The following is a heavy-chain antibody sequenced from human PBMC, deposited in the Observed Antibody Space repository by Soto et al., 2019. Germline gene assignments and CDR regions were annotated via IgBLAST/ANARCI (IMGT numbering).Heavy chain of an antibody. Sequence: PGGSLRLSCAASGFTFSSYGMHWVRQAPGKGLEWVAVISYDGSNKYYADSVKGRFTISRDNSKNTLYLQMNSLRAEDTAVYYCAKDRQQMATISRILDYWGQGTLVTAPQ. CDR1: GFTFSSYG. D-gene: IGHD5-12*01. V-gene: IGHV3-30*18. CDR3: AKDRQQMATISRILDY. CDR2: ISYDGSNK. J-gene: IGHJ4*02.